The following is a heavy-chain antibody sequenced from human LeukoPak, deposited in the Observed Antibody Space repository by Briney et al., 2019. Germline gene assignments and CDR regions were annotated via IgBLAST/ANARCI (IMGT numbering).Heavy chain of an antibody. Sequence: GGSLRLSCAASGFTFRTYWMAWVRQAPGKGLEWVANINPGGSAKYYVDSVKGRFTISRDDAKTSLYLQMDSLRAEDTAVYSCERWGLSYTIDSWGQGALVSVCS. J-gene: IGHJ4*02. V-gene: IGHV3-7*01. CDR3: ERWGLSYTIDS. D-gene: IGHD2-21*01. CDR2: INPGGSAK. CDR1: GFTFRTYW.